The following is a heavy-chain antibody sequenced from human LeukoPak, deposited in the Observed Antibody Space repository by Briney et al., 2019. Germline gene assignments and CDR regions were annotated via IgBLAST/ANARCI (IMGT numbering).Heavy chain of an antibody. CDR1: SGSSSSSSYY. CDR2: IYYSGGT. CDR3: ARHSHYYNNKGFDY. V-gene: IGHV4-39*01. Sequence: SETLSLTCTVSSGSSSSSSYYWAWIRQPPGKGLEWIGSIYYSGGTYYNPSLESRLTISVDTSKNQFSLKLSSVTAADTAVYFCARHSHYYNNKGFDYWGQGALVAVSS. J-gene: IGHJ4*02. D-gene: IGHD3-22*01.